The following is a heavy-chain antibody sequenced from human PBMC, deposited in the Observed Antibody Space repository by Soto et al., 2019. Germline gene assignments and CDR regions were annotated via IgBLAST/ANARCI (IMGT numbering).Heavy chain of an antibody. J-gene: IGHJ6*02. V-gene: IGHV3-33*01. CDR3: ARDLAEYSSSFGLKGYYYYGMDV. D-gene: IGHD6-6*01. CDR2: IGYDGSNK. Sequence: QVQLVESGGGVVQPGRSLRLSCAASGFTFSSYGMHWVRQAPGKGLEWVAVIGYDGSNKYYADSVKGRFTISRDNSKNTLYLQMNSLRAEDTAVYYCARDLAEYSSSFGLKGYYYYGMDVWGQGTTVTVSS. CDR1: GFTFSSYG.